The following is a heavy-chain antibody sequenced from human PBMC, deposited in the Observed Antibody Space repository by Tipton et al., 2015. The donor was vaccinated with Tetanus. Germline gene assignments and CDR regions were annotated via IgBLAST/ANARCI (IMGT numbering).Heavy chain of an antibody. CDR2: ISRSSSTI. J-gene: IGHJ3*01. Sequence: SLRLSCAASGFTFSDYYMTWIRQAPGKGLEWVSYISRSSSTIYYADSVKGRFTISRDNAKNSLYLQMSSLRAEDTAVYYCARDVAGITAWPVAFDVWGPGTMVTVSS. CDR1: GFTFSDYY. D-gene: IGHD1-14*01. CDR3: ARDVAGITAWPVAFDV. V-gene: IGHV3-11*01.